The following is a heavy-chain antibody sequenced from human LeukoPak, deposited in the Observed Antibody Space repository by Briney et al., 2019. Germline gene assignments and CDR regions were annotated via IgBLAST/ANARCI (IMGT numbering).Heavy chain of an antibody. CDR3: ARDPTPYDFWSGYFDY. Sequence: RRSLRLSCAASGFTFSSYGMHWVRQAPGKGLEWVAVIWYDGSNKYYADSVKGRFTISRNNSKNTLYLQMNSLRAEDTAVYYCARDPTPYDFWSGYFDYWGQGTLVTVSS. CDR1: GFTFSSYG. CDR2: IWYDGSNK. D-gene: IGHD3-3*01. V-gene: IGHV3-33*01. J-gene: IGHJ4*02.